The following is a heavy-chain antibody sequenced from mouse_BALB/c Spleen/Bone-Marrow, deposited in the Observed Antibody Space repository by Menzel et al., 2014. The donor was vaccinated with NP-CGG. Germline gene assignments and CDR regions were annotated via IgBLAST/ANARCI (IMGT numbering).Heavy chain of an antibody. CDR1: GYTFTNYW. Sequence: VQLQQSGAELVKPGASVKLSCKASGYTFTNYWMHWVKQWPGQGLEWIGEINPSNGRTNYNEKFKSKATLTVDKSSSTAYMQLSSLTSEDSAVYYCARGFDYWGQGTTLTVSS. CDR3: ARGFDY. CDR2: INPSNGRT. J-gene: IGHJ2*01. V-gene: IGHV1S81*02.